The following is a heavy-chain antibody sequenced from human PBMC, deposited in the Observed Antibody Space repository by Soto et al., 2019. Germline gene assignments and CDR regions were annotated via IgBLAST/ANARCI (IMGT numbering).Heavy chain of an antibody. V-gene: IGHV1-58*02. CDR1: GFTFTTSG. D-gene: IGHD3-9*01. Sequence: SVKVSCKASGFTFTTSGIHWVRQARGQGLEWMGWIVVGSGNTKYNQKFQERGTLTRDMATDTAYMDLRSLTSADTAIYYCAAVVPTYGILARLGPDPWGQATLVTVSS. CDR3: AAVVPTYGILARLGPDP. J-gene: IGHJ5*02. CDR2: IVVGSGNT.